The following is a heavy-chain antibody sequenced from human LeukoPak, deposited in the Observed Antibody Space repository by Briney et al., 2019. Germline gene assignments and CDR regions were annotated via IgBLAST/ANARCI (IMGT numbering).Heavy chain of an antibody. CDR1: GYTFTGYY. CDR3: ARGRFVEYQLQLGYFDY. D-gene: IGHD2-2*01. V-gene: IGHV1-2*02. Sequence: ASVKVSCKASGYTFTGYYMHWVRQAPGQGLEWMGWINPNSGGTNYAQKFQGRVTMTRDTSISTAYMEVSRLRSDDTAVCYCARGRFVEYQLQLGYFDYWGQGTLVTVSS. J-gene: IGHJ4*02. CDR2: INPNSGGT.